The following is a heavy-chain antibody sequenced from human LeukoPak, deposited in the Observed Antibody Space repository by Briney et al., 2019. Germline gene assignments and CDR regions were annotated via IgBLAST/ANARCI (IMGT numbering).Heavy chain of an antibody. CDR3: ARDLYYYGSGSHYNSPSYYYYMDV. V-gene: IGHV4-4*07. J-gene: IGHJ6*03. D-gene: IGHD3-10*01. Sequence: SETLSLTCTVSGGSISSYYLSWIRQPAGKGLEWIGRIYTSGSTNYNPSLKSRVTMSVDTSKNQFSLKLSSVTAADTAVYYCARDLYYYGSGSHYNSPSYYYYMDVWGKGTTVTVSS. CDR1: GGSISSYY. CDR2: IYTSGST.